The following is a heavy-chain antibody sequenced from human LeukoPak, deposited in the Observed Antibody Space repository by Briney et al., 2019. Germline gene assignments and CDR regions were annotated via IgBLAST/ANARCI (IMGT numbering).Heavy chain of an antibody. V-gene: IGHV4-39*07. CDR1: GGSISSSSYY. CDR3: ARGVPYYYDSSGYYWFDP. Sequence: SETLSLTCTVSGGSISSSSYYWGWIRQPPGKGLEWIGSIHYSGSTYYNPSLKSRVTISVDTSKNQFSLKLSSVTAADTAVYYCARGVPYYYDSSGYYWFDPWGQGTLVTVSS. CDR2: IHYSGST. D-gene: IGHD3-22*01. J-gene: IGHJ5*02.